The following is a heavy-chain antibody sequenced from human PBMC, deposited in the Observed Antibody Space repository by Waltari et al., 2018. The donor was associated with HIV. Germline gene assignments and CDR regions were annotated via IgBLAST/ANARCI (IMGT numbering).Heavy chain of an antibody. CDR3: AREDYDQFWGSPLYIFDS. Sequence: QVQLQESGPGLARSSQTLSLACSLSGDSMKIPRSFWRWARQSAGRGLEWIGRINTRGDTKYNPSLKGRVVMSIDAPRKMFFLNLTSISAADTGTYFCAREDYDQFWGSPLYIFDSWGLGTVITVSS. D-gene: IGHD3-16*01. V-gene: IGHV4-61*02. CDR2: INTRGDT. J-gene: IGHJ4*02. CDR1: GDSMKIPRSF.